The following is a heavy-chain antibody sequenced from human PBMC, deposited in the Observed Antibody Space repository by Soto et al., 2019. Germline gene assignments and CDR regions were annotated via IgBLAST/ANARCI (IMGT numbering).Heavy chain of an antibody. Sequence: QITLNESGPTLVKPTQTLTLTCTFSGFPFSTSQVGVGWIRQPPGKAQECLALIYWDDDKRYSPSLRNRLSINNDTSKNQVVLTLTKRNPVDTATYYFAHRPGGYLSGWDNGYFGYWCRGPLVTVSS. CDR3: AHRPGGYLSGWDNGYFGY. V-gene: IGHV2-5*02. CDR1: GFPFSTSQVG. D-gene: IGHD6-19*01. CDR2: IYWDDDK. J-gene: IGHJ4*02.